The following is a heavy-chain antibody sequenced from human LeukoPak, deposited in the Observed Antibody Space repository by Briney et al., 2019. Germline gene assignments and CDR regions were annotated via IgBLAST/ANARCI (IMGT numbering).Heavy chain of an antibody. CDR3: ARVPYSSSSLYYYYYMDV. Sequence: PSETLSLTCTVSGGSISSYYWSWIRQPPGKGLEWIGYIYYSGSTNYNPSLKSRVTISVDTSKNQFSLKLSSVTAADTAVYYCARVPYSSSSLYYYYYMDVWGKGTTVTVSS. V-gene: IGHV4-59*01. CDR2: IYYSGST. D-gene: IGHD6-6*01. J-gene: IGHJ6*03. CDR1: GGSISSYY.